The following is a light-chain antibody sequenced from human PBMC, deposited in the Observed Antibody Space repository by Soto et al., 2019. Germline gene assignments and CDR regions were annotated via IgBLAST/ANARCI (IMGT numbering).Light chain of an antibody. CDR2: EDN. J-gene: IGLJ1*01. V-gene: IGLV6-57*04. CDR3: SSYTSSSTRV. CDR1: SGRIASNY. Sequence: NFMLTQPHSVSESPGRTVTISCTRSSGRIASNYVQWYQQRPGSAPTTVIFEDNQRPSGVPDRFSGSIGSSSNSASLTISGLRTEDEADYYCSSYTSSSTRVFGTGTKVTVL.